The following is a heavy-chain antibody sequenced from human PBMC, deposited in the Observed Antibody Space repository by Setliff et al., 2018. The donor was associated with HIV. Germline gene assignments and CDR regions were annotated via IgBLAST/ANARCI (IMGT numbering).Heavy chain of an antibody. Sequence: SETLSLTCAVYGGSVNGHYWGWFRQSPGKGLEWIATIYQTGSIYYNPSLQNRVTLLLDMSKNQFSLKLSSVTAADTAVYYCARVPSPFVQEGYFDDWGQGTLVTVSS. CDR2: IYQTGSI. J-gene: IGHJ4*01. CDR1: GGSVNGHY. D-gene: IGHD3-3*01. V-gene: IGHV4-38-2*01. CDR3: ARVPSPFVQEGYFDD.